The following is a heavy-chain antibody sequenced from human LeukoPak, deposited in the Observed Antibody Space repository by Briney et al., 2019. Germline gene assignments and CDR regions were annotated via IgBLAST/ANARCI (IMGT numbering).Heavy chain of an antibody. CDR2: IYYSGST. CDR3: ARDQLHVQGPYYYYMDV. J-gene: IGHJ6*03. Sequence: SETLSLTCTVSSGSISTSNYYWGWVRQPPGKALEWIGSIYYSGSTYYNPSLKSRVTISVDTSKNQFSLKLSSVTAADTALYYCARDQLHVQGPYYYYMDVWGKETTVTVSS. V-gene: IGHV4-39*07. D-gene: IGHD1-7*01. CDR1: SGSISTSNYY.